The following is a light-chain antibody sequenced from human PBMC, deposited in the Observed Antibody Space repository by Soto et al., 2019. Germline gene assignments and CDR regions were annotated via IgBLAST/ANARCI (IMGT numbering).Light chain of an antibody. CDR1: QSISSW. CDR3: HQYNDWPPA. V-gene: IGKV1-5*01. CDR2: AAS. Sequence: DIQMTQSPSTLSASVGDRVTITCRASQSISSWLAWYQQKPGKAPKLLIYAASSLQSGVPSRFSGSGSGTEFTLTISSLQSEDFAVFYCHQYNDWPPAFGQGTKVDIK. J-gene: IGKJ1*01.